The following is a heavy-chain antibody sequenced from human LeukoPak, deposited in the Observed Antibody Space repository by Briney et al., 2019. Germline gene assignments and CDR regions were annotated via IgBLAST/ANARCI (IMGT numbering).Heavy chain of an antibody. CDR2: IKNSGTT. CDR1: GGSCTGYY. D-gene: IGHD3/OR15-3a*01. CDR3: ARRSRSPKSGLSY. V-gene: IGHV4-34*01. Sequence: SETQSLICAVYGGSCTGYYWSWIRQHPEKRLEWIREIKNSGTTSCNPSLMLRFTISVQRSKHQSSRKLGPVTPAHTLVYYCARRSRSPKSGLSYWGQGTLVTVSS. J-gene: IGHJ4*02.